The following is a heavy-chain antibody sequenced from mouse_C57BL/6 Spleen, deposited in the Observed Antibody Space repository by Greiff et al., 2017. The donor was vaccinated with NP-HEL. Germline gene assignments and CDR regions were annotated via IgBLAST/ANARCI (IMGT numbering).Heavy chain of an antibody. CDR2: IHPNSGST. CDR3: ALITTVVARYYAMDY. Sequence: VQLQQPGAELVKPGASVKLSCKASGYTFTSYWMHWVKQRPGQGLEWIGMIHPNSGSTNYNEKFKSKATLTVDKSSSTAYMQLSSLTSADSAVYYCALITTVVARYYAMDYWGQGTSVTVSS. V-gene: IGHV1-64*01. D-gene: IGHD1-1*01. J-gene: IGHJ4*01. CDR1: GYTFTSYW.